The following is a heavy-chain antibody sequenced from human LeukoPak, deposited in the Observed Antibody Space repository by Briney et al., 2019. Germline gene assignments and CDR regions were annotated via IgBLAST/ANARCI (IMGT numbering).Heavy chain of an antibody. CDR2: ISSSSSYI. Sequence: PGGSLRLSCAASGFTFSSYSMNWVRQAPGKGLEWVSSISSSSSYIYYADSVKGRFTISRDNAKNSLYLQMNSLKTEDTAVYYCTTDTAAGDYWGQGTLVTVSS. J-gene: IGHJ4*02. CDR3: TTDTAAGDY. V-gene: IGHV3-21*03. CDR1: GFTFSSYS. D-gene: IGHD6-25*01.